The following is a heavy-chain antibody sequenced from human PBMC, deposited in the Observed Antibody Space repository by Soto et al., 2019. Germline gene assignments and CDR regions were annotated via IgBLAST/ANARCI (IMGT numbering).Heavy chain of an antibody. CDR1: GGTFSSYA. J-gene: IGHJ5*02. Sequence: QVQLVQSGAEVKKPGSSVKVSCKASGGTFSSYAISWVRQAPGQGLEWMGGIIPIFGTANYAQKFQGRVTITAEESTSTAYMEMSSLRSEDTAVYYCARDWGYDDRSGAHLHKKYNWFDPWGQGTLVTVSS. CDR2: IIPIFGTA. D-gene: IGHD3-22*01. CDR3: ARDWGYDDRSGAHLHKKYNWFDP. V-gene: IGHV1-69*12.